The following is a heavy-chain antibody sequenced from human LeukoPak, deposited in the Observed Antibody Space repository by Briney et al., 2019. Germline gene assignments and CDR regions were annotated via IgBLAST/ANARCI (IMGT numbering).Heavy chain of an antibody. J-gene: IGHJ4*02. Sequence: GGSLRLSCAAFGFTFSSYAMHWVRQAPGKGLEWVAVISYDGSNKYYADSVKGRFTISRDNAKNSLYLQMNSLRAEDTAVYYCAKERGLYVDTAASDYWGQGSLVTVSS. D-gene: IGHD5-18*01. V-gene: IGHV3-30*04. CDR3: AKERGLYVDTAASDY. CDR2: ISYDGSNK. CDR1: GFTFSSYA.